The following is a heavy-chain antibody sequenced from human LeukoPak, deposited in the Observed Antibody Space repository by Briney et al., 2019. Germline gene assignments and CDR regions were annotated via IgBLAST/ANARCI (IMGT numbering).Heavy chain of an antibody. V-gene: IGHV3-33*01. CDR3: ARSQSSSLIGY. CDR2: IWYDGSSK. J-gene: IGHJ4*02. CDR1: GFSFSAYG. D-gene: IGHD6-13*01. Sequence: PGRSLRLSCAASGFSFSAYGVHWVRQAPGKGLEWVAVIWYDGSSKDYADSVKGRFTLSRDNSKNTLYLQMNSLTVEDTAVYYCARSQSSSLIGYWGQGTLVTVSS.